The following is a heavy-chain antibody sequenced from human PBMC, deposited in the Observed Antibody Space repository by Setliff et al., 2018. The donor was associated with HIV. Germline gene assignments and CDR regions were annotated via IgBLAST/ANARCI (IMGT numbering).Heavy chain of an antibody. Sequence: PSETLSLTCTFSGDSISSVNYYWSWIRQPAGKGLEWIGRIYSTGSTNYNPTLKSRVTIPSDTSKNLFSLKLTTVTAADAAVYYCTRDTGYILSGYRPHWYFDLWGRGTLVTVSS. CDR3: TRDTGYILSGYRPHWYFDL. J-gene: IGHJ2*01. CDR1: GDSISSVNYY. V-gene: IGHV4-61*02. CDR2: IYSTGST. D-gene: IGHD3-9*01.